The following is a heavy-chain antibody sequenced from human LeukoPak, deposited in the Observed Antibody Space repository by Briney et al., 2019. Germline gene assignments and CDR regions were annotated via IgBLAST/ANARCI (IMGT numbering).Heavy chain of an antibody. V-gene: IGHV3-30*02. CDR2: IRNDGSDK. Sequence: GGSLRISCETSGFSFRSYGMNWVRQAPGQGLEWVAFIRNDGSDKYYADSVRGRFTISRDNSKKSLHLHMNRLRVEDTGVYYCAKDLEAGTSGYSLDYWGQGTLVRVSS. J-gene: IGHJ4*02. CDR3: AKDLEAGTSGYSLDY. D-gene: IGHD3-22*01. CDR1: GFSFRSYG.